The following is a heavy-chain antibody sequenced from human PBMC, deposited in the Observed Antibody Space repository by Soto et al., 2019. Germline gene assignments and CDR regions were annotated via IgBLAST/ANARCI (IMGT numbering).Heavy chain of an antibody. CDR2: IRSNGGST. CDR1: GFTFSSYA. D-gene: IGHD6-13*01. V-gene: IGHV3-64*01. Sequence: EVQLVESGGGLVQPGGSLRLSCAASGFTFSSYAMHWVRQAPGKGLEYVSAIRSNGGSTYSANSVKGRFTISRDNAKNSLYLQMGRLRAEDMAVYYCARDHSSSWYGGEFEYWGQGTLVTVSS. J-gene: IGHJ4*02. CDR3: ARDHSSSWYGGEFEY.